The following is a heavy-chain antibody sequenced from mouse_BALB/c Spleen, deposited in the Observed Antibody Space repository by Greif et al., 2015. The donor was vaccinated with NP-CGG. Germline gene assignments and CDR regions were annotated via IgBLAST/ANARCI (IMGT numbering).Heavy chain of an antibody. CDR3: ARSDYGNYDYAMDY. V-gene: IGHV1-80*01. J-gene: IGHJ4*01. CDR2: IYPGDGDT. CDR1: GYAFSSYW. D-gene: IGHD2-1*01. Sequence: VQLQQSGAELVRPGSSVKISCKASGYAFSSYWMNWVKQRPGQGLEWIGQIYPGDGDTNYNGKFKGKATLTADKSSSTAYMQLSSLTSEDSAVYFCARSDYGNYDYAMDYWGQGTSVTVSS.